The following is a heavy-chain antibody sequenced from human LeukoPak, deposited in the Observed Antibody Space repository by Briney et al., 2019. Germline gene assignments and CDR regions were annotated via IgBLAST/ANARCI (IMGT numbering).Heavy chain of an antibody. CDR3: ARVNINNWHSCDY. Sequence: SETLSLTCAVSGGSISSNNWWGWVRQPPGKGLEWIGEIYHSGSPNYNPSLKSRVTISVDKSGNHFSLNLSSVTAADTAVYYCARVNINNWHSCDYWGQGTLVTVSS. V-gene: IGHV4-4*02. J-gene: IGHJ4*02. D-gene: IGHD1-1*01. CDR2: IYHSGSP. CDR1: GGSISSNNW.